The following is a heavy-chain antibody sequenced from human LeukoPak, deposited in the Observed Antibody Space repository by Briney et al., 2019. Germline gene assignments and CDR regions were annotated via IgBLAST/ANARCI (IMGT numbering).Heavy chain of an antibody. J-gene: IGHJ6*02. Sequence: SETLSLTCTVSGGSISSGAYYWSWIRQPPGKGLEWIGYIYYSGSTYYNPSLKSRVTISVDTSKNQFSLKLSSVTAADTAVYYCARDHYYYYYGMDVWGQGTTVTVSS. CDR2: IYYSGST. CDR1: GGSISSGAYY. CDR3: ARDHYYYYYGMDV. V-gene: IGHV4-30-4*01.